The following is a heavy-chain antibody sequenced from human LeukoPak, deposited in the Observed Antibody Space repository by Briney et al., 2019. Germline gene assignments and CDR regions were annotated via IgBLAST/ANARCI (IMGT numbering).Heavy chain of an antibody. CDR1: GGSISSYY. CDR3: SRLGARRLLRYFDWLLPYFDS. V-gene: IGHV4-59*08. CDR2: IYYSGST. D-gene: IGHD3-9*01. J-gene: IGHJ4*02. Sequence: SETLSLTCTVSGGSISSYYWSWIRQPPGRGLEWIGYIYYSGSTNSNPSLKSRVTISVDTSKNQFSLKLSSVTATDTAVYKCSRLGARRLLRYFDWLLPYFDSWGQGTLVTVSS.